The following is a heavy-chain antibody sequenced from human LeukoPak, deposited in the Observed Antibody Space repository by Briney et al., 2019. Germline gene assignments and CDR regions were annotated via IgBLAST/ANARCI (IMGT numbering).Heavy chain of an antibody. J-gene: IGHJ6*03. V-gene: IGHV3-23*01. Sequence: GGSLRLSCAASGFTFSNYAMNWVRQAPGKGLEWVSAISGGGGSTFYADSVKGRFTISRDDSKNTLHLQMNSLRADDTAVYYCAKTASPTPQYYYYMDVWAKGPRSPSP. CDR1: GFTFSNYA. CDR2: ISGGGGST. D-gene: IGHD2-2*01. CDR3: AKTASPTPQYYYYMDV.